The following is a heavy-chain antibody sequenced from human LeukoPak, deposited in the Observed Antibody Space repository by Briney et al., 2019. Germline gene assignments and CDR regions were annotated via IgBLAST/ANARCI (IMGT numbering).Heavy chain of an antibody. CDR2: INWNGGST. J-gene: IGHJ3*02. CDR3: AKDFIEGPWRTRTTSAFDI. V-gene: IGHV3-20*04. CDR1: GFTFDDYG. Sequence: RTGGSLRLSCAASGFTFDDYGMSWVRQAPGKGLEWVSGINWNGGSTGYADSVKGRFTISRDNSKNTLYLQMNSLRAEDTAVYYCAKDFIEGPWRTRTTSAFDIWGQGTMVTVSS. D-gene: IGHD1-7*01.